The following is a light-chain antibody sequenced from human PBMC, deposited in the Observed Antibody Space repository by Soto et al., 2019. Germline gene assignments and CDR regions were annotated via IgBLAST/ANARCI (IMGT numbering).Light chain of an antibody. J-gene: IGLJ1*01. CDR1: SSVVGSYNL. V-gene: IGLV2-23*01. Sequence: QSVLTQPASVSGSPGQSITIPCTGTSSVVGSYNLVSWYQQHPGKAPKLMIYEGSKRPSGVSNRFSGSKSGNTASLTISGLQAEDEADYYCCSYAGSSPYVFGTGTKVTVL. CDR3: CSYAGSSPYV. CDR2: EGS.